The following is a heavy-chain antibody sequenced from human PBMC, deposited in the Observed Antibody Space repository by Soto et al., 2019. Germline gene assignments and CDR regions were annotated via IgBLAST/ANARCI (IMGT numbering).Heavy chain of an antibody. CDR3: ARAYCSGGSCWAWSNWFDP. CDR2: IYYSGNT. CDR1: GGSSSSDDYY. D-gene: IGHD2-15*01. Sequence: PSETLSLTCTVSGGSSSSDDYYWSWIRQHPGKGLEWIGNIYYSGNTYYNPSLKSRLIISVDTSKNQFSLRLSSVTAADTAVYYCARAYCSGGSCWAWSNWFDPWGQGTLVTVS. V-gene: IGHV4-31*03. J-gene: IGHJ5*02.